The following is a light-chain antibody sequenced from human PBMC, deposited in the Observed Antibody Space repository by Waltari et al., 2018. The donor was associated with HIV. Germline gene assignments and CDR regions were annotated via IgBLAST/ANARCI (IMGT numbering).Light chain of an antibody. Sequence: QSALTQPASVSGSPGQSITISCTGTSSDVGGYKYVSWYQQNPGKAPKLMIYEVSNRPSGVSNRFSGSKSGNTASLTIAGLQAEDEADYYCSSYTSSSTFVFGTGTKVTVL. J-gene: IGLJ1*01. CDR2: EVS. V-gene: IGLV2-14*01. CDR1: SSDVGGYKY. CDR3: SSYTSSSTFV.